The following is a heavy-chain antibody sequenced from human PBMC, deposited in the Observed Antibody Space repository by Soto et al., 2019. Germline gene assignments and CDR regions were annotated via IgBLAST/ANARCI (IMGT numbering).Heavy chain of an antibody. CDR3: ATWRSYSGSYCFDY. V-gene: IGHV1-69*06. J-gene: IGHJ4*02. D-gene: IGHD3-16*01. CDR2: IVPMYDSV. Sequence: QVQLVQSGAEVRKPGASVKVSCEASGGTLNTYTINWMRQAPGRGLEWVGQIVPMYDSVNYAEKFQGRVTITENKSTKTAYMEMTSLRSEDTAMYFCATWRSYSGSYCFDYWGPGTLDTVSS. CDR1: GGTLNTYT.